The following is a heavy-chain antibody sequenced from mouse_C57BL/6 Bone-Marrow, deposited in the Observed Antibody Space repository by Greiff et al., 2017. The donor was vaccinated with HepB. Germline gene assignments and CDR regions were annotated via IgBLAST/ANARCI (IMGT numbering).Heavy chain of an antibody. D-gene: IGHD2-3*01. J-gene: IGHJ2*01. CDR2: ISSGGSYT. V-gene: IGHV5-6*01. CDR3: ARGYYRYYFDY. CDR1: GFTFSSYG. Sequence: EVQLQESGGDLVKPGGSLKLSCAASGFTFSSYGMSWVRQTPDKRLEWVATISSGGSYTYYPDSVKGRFTISRDNAKNTLYLQMSSLKSEDTAMYYCARGYYRYYFDYWGQGTTLTVSS.